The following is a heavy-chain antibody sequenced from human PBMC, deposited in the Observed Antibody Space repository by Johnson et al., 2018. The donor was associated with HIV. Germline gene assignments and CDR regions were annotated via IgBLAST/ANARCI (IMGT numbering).Heavy chain of an antibody. CDR3: AREAVPRGLQSAFGGAFDI. V-gene: IGHV3-66*01. Sequence: VQLVESGGGLVQPGGSLRLSCAASGFTVSSNYMSWVRQAPGKGLEWVSVIYSGCTTYYVDSVKGRFTISRDNSKNTLYLQMNSLRAEDTAVYYCAREAVPRGLQSAFGGAFDIWGQGTMVTVAA. CDR1: GFTVSSNY. CDR2: IYSGCTT. D-gene: IGHD3-16*01. J-gene: IGHJ3*02.